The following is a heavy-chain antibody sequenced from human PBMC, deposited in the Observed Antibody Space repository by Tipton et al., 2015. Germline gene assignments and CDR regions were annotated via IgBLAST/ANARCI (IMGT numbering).Heavy chain of an antibody. J-gene: IGHJ4*02. CDR2: ISHSGNT. V-gene: IGHV4-59*04. Sequence: TLSLTCNVSGGSISSYFWSWIRQPPGKGLEWIGSISHSGNTYSKPSLKSRVTMSRDTSKNQFSLKLTSVTAADTAVYYCACQDYDSLTRDYQTVDYWGQGTLVTVSS. CDR1: GGSISSYF. D-gene: IGHD3-9*01. CDR3: ACQDYDSLTRDYQTVDY.